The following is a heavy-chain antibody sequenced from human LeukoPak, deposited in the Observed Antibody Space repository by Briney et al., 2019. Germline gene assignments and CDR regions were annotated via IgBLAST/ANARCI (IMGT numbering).Heavy chain of an antibody. D-gene: IGHD4-23*01. Sequence: ASVKVSCKASGYTFTAYYMHWVRHAPGQGLEWMGRINPNSGDTIYAQNFQGRVTVTRDTSISTAYMELSRLRSDDTAVYYCACWGGGNQGHWGQGTLVTVSS. V-gene: IGHV1-2*06. J-gene: IGHJ4*02. CDR1: GYTFTAYY. CDR3: ACWGGGNQGH. CDR2: INPNSGDT.